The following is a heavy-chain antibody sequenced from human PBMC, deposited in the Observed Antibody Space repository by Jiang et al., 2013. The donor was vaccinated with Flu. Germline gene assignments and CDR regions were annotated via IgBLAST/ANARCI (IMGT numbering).Heavy chain of an antibody. CDR3: ARITRGGSGFDY. CDR1: GYTFTGYY. CDR2: INPDSGGT. D-gene: IGHD3-10*01. V-gene: IGHV1-2*04. J-gene: IGHJ4*02. Sequence: GAEVKKPGASVKVSCKASGYTFTGYYMHWVRQAPGQGLEWMGWINPDSGGTNYARKFQGWVTMTRGTSINTAYMELSRLKSDDAAMYYCARITRGGSGFDYWGQGTLVTVSS.